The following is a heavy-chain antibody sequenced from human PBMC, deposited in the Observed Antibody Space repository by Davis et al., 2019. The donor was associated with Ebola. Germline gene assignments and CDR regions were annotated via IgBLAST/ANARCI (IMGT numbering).Heavy chain of an antibody. J-gene: IGHJ6*02. CDR3: ARDQWLRGYYYGMDV. Sequence: GSLRLSCTVSGGSISSYYWSWIRQPPGKGLEWIGYIYYSGSTNYNPALKSRLTISVDTSKNQFPLKLSSVTAADTAVYYCARDQWLRGYYYGMDVWGQGTTVTVSS. D-gene: IGHD5-12*01. CDR2: IYYSGST. CDR1: GGSISSYY. V-gene: IGHV4-59*01.